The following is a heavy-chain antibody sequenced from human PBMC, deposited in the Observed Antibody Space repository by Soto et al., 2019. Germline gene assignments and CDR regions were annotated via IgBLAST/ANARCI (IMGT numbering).Heavy chain of an antibody. CDR2: IIPIFGTA. Sequence: QVQLVQSGAEVKKPGSSVKVSCKASGGTFSSYAITWVRQAPGQGLEWMGGIIPIFGTANYAQKFQGRVTITADESLTTAYMELSSLRAEDTVVDYCAREGPSSCADPWVQGTLVTISS. CDR3: AREGPSSCADP. V-gene: IGHV1-69*01. CDR1: GGTFSSYA. J-gene: IGHJ5*02.